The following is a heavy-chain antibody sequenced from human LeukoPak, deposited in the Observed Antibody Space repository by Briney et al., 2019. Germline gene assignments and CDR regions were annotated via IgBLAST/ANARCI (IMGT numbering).Heavy chain of an antibody. J-gene: IGHJ4*02. CDR3: AKDRLLAAGHFDY. V-gene: IGHV3-30*18. Sequence: GGSLRLSCAASGFTFSSYGMHWVRQAPGKGLEWVAVISYDGSNKYYTDSVKGRFTISRDNSKNTLFLYMNSLRPEDTAVYYCAKDRLLAAGHFDYWGQGSLLTVSS. CDR1: GFTFSSYG. CDR2: ISYDGSNK. D-gene: IGHD2-2*01.